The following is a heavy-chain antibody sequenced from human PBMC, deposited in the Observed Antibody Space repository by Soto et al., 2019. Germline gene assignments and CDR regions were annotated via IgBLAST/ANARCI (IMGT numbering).Heavy chain of an antibody. Sequence: GGSLRLSCAASGFTFGYYWMHWVRQAPGQGLLWVSRIHSDGSSTTYADSVKGRFTISRDNAKNTVSLQMNSLRVEDTGVYFCARGDRGAFDLWGQGTMVTVSS. J-gene: IGHJ3*01. CDR1: GFTFGYYW. CDR3: ARGDRGAFDL. D-gene: IGHD2-21*02. CDR2: IHSDGSST. V-gene: IGHV3-74*01.